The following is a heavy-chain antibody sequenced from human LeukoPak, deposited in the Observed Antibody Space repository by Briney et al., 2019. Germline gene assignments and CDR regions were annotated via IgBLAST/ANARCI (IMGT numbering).Heavy chain of an antibody. Sequence: PGGSLRLSCAASGFTFSGSAMHWVRQASGKGLEWVGRIRSKANSYATAYAASVKGRFTISRDDSKNTAYLQMNSLRTEDTAVYYCTTREEGGKWGSFDYWGQGTLVTVSS. CDR3: TTREEGGKWGSFDY. CDR1: GFTFSGSA. D-gene: IGHD3-16*01. CDR2: IRSKANSYAT. J-gene: IGHJ4*02. V-gene: IGHV3-73*01.